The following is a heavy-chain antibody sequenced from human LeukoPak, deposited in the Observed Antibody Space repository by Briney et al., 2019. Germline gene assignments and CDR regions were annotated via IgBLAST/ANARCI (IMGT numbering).Heavy chain of an antibody. CDR1: GGTFSSYA. Sequence: ASVKVSCKASGGTFSSYAISWVRQAPGQGLEWMGGIIPIFGSANYAQKFQDRVTITADKSTITAHMELDSLRSEDTAVYYCASNSRLWFGESTQHYYYMDVWGKGTTVTVSS. J-gene: IGHJ6*03. CDR2: IIPIFGSA. D-gene: IGHD3-10*01. CDR3: ASNSRLWFGESTQHYYYMDV. V-gene: IGHV1-69*06.